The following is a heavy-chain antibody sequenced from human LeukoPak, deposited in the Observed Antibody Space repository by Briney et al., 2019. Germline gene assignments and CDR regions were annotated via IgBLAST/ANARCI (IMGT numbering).Heavy chain of an antibody. CDR2: INPNSGGT. CDR1: GYTFTGYY. V-gene: IGHV1-2*02. CDR3: ARGGTRRQNWFDP. D-gene: IGHD1-1*01. J-gene: IGHJ5*02. Sequence: ASVKVSCKASGYTFTGYYMHWVRQAPGQGLEWMGWINPNSGGTNYAQKFQGRVTMTRDTSISTAYMELSRPRSDDTAVYYCARGGTRRQNWFDPWGQGTLVTVSS.